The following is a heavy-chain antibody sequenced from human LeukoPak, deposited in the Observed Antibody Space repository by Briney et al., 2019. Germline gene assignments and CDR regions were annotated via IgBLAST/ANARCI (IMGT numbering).Heavy chain of an antibody. V-gene: IGHV1-46*01. D-gene: IGHD3-10*01. CDR2: INPSDGRS. CDR1: GYTFTSYY. J-gene: IGHJ5*01. Sequence: ASVKVSCKASGYTFTSYYMHWVRQAPGRGLEWMGIINPSDGRSNYAQKFRGRVTMTRDMSTSTVYMDLSSLKSEDTAVYYCARDLSAGGNIIRVGSWGQGTQVTVFS. CDR3: ARDLSAGGNIIRVGS.